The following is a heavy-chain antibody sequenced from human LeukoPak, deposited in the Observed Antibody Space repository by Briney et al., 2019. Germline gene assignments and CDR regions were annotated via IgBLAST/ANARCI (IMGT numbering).Heavy chain of an antibody. CDR1: GGSISSGSYY. V-gene: IGHV4-61*02. D-gene: IGHD3-10*01. J-gene: IGHJ4*02. CDR3: AREGGLWFGGIFDY. Sequence: SQTLSLTCTVSGGSISSGSYYWSWIRQPAGKGLEWIGRIYTSGSTNYNPSLKSRVTISVDTSKNQFSLKLSSVTAADTAVYYCAREGGLWFGGIFDYWGQGTPVTVSS. CDR2: IYTSGST.